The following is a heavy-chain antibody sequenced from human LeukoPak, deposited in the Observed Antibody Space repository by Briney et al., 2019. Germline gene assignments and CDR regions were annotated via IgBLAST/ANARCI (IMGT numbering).Heavy chain of an antibody. D-gene: IGHD6-13*01. CDR1: GYTFTGYY. CDR2: INPNSGGT. V-gene: IGHV1-2*06. Sequence: GASVKVSCKASGYTFTGYYMHWVRQAPGQGLEWMGRINPNSGGTNYAQKFQGRVTMTRDTSISTAYMELSRLRSDDTAVYYCARGPSRLYSNSWSSDYWGQGTLVTVSS. J-gene: IGHJ4*02. CDR3: ARGPSRLYSNSWSSDY.